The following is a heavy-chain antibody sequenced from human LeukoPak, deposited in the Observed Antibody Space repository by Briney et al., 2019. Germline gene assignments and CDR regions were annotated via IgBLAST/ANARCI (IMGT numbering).Heavy chain of an antibody. J-gene: IGHJ5*02. CDR1: GYTFTSYD. D-gene: IGHD4/OR15-4a*01. CDR3: ARSVANFLNWFNP. CDR2: MNPNSGNT. V-gene: IGHV1-8*03. Sequence: ASVKVSCKASGYTFTSYDINWVRQATGQGLEWMGWMNPNSGNTGYAQKFQGRVTITRNTSISTAYMELSSLRSEDTAVYYCARSVANFLNWFNPWGQGTLVTVSS.